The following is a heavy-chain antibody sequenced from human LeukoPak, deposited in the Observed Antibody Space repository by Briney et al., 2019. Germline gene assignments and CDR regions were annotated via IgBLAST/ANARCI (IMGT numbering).Heavy chain of an antibody. CDR2: INPNSGGT. V-gene: IGHV1-2*02. CDR1: GYTFTGYY. CDR3: ARGHYSDSSAFLTWFDP. Sequence: ASVKVSCKASGYTFTGYYLHWVRQAPGQGLEWMGWINPNSGGTNYAQKFQGRVTLTRDTSMTTAYMELSTLRSDDTAVYYCARGHYSDSSAFLTWFDPWGQGTLVTVSS. J-gene: IGHJ5*02. D-gene: IGHD3-22*01.